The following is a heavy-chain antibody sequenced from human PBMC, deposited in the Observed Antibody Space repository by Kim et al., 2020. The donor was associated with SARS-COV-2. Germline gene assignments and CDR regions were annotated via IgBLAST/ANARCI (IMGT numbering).Heavy chain of an antibody. Sequence: ASVKVSCKASGYTFTSSHIQWVRQAPGQGLEWVEIINPSGGNTTYAQKLQGRVTMTRDTSTGTVYMELSSLRSEDTALYYCARGTWGGGGWGYGSGQYNRFDPWGQGTLVTVSS. CDR1: GYTFTSSH. V-gene: IGHV1-46*03. CDR3: ARGTWGGGGWGYGSGQYNRFDP. CDR2: INPSGGNT. D-gene: IGHD3-10*01. J-gene: IGHJ5*02.